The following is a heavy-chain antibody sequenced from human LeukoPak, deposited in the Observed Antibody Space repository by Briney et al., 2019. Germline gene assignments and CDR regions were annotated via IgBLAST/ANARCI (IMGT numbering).Heavy chain of an antibody. Sequence: GRSLRLSCAASGFTFSSYAMHWVRQAPGKGLEWAAVILYDGSNKYYADSVKGRFTISRDNSKNTLYLQMNSLRAEDTAVYYCARMSPPFSAWGQGTLVIVSS. CDR1: GFTFSSYA. CDR3: ARMSPPFSA. CDR2: ILYDGSNK. V-gene: IGHV3-30-3*01. J-gene: IGHJ5*02.